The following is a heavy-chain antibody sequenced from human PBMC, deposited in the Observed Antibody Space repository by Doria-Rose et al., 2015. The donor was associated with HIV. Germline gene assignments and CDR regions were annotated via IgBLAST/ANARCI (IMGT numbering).Heavy chain of an antibody. Sequence: YAMHWVRQAPGKGLEWLSGISWNSAKIDYADSVKGRFTISRDNTKNSLYLQMNSLRVEDSALYYCVKDMKYSSTLYYFHYWGQGTLVTVSS. V-gene: IGHV3-9*01. D-gene: IGHD6-13*01. CDR1: YA. CDR2: ISWNSAKI. CDR3: VKDMKYSSTLYYFHY. J-gene: IGHJ4*02.